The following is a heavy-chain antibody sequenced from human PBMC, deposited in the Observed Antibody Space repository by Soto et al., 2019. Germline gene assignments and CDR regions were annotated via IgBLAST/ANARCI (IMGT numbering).Heavy chain of an antibody. CDR1: GGSFSDYY. V-gene: IGHV4-34*01. CDR2: INHSGST. D-gene: IGHD2-15*01. Sequence: SETLSLTCAVYGGSFSDYYWSWIRQPPGKGLEWIGEINHSGSTNYNPSLKSRVTISVDTSKNQFSLKLSSVTAADTAVYYCETNSSSRHGGGWFDPWGQGTLVTVSS. CDR3: ETNSSSRHGGGWFDP. J-gene: IGHJ5*02.